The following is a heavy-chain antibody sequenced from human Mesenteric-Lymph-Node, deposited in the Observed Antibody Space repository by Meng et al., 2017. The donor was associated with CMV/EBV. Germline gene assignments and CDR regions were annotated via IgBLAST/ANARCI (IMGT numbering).Heavy chain of an antibody. CDR2: INSDGSGT. D-gene: IGHD2-2*02. J-gene: IGHJ6*02. V-gene: IGHV3-74*01. CDR1: GFTFSNYW. CDR3: ASYCSSISCYNYFPYGMDV. Sequence: GGSLRLSCAASGFTFSNYWMHWVRQAPGKGLVWVSRINSDGSGTSYADCVKGRFTISRDNAKNTLYLQMNSLRAEDTAVYYCASYCSSISCYNYFPYGMDVWGQGTTVTVSS.